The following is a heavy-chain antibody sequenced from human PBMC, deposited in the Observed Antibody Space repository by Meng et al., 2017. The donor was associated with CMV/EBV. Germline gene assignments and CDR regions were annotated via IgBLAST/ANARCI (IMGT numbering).Heavy chain of an antibody. J-gene: IGHJ3*02. CDR3: VRYGYCTSATCYGAFDI. D-gene: IGHD2-2*01. Sequence: GESLKISCAASKFTFSSYGMHWVRQAPGKGLEWVAFIRYDGSNKHYADSVKGRFTISRDIAKNTLYLQMHSLRAEDTAVYYCVRYGYCTSATCYGAFDIWGQGTMVTVSS. V-gene: IGHV3-30*02. CDR2: IRYDGSNK. CDR1: KFTFSSYG.